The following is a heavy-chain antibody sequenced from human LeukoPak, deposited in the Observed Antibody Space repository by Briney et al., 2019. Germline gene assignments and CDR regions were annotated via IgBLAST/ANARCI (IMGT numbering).Heavy chain of an antibody. CDR2: MNPNSGNT. V-gene: IGHV1-8*03. CDR3: ARVRYDFWSGYSSPLDY. D-gene: IGHD3-3*01. J-gene: IGHJ4*02. CDR1: GYSFIRYD. Sequence: ASVKVSCKASGYSFIRYDINWVRQATGQGLEWMGWMNPNSGNTGYAQKFQGRVTITRNTSISTAYMELSSLRSEDTAVYYCARVRYDFWSGYSSPLDYWGQGTLVTVSS.